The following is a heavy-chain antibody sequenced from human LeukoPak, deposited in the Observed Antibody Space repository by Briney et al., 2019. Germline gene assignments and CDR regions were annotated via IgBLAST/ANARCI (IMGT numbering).Heavy chain of an antibody. D-gene: IGHD3-9*01. V-gene: IGHV4-39*01. CDR1: GGSVSSSIYY. CDR2: IYYSGST. CDR3: ASRNDILTGYVFDF. Sequence: SETLSLTCTVSGGSVSSSIYYWGWIRQPPGKVLEWIGSIYYSGSTSYNPSLKSRVTISVDTSKNQFSLKLTSVTAADTAAYYCASRNDILTGYVFDFWGQGTLVTVSS. J-gene: IGHJ4*02.